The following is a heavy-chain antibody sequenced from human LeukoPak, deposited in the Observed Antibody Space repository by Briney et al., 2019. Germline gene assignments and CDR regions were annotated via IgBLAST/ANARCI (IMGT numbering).Heavy chain of an antibody. CDR2: IYTSGST. CDR1: GGSISSGSYY. J-gene: IGHJ4*02. V-gene: IGHV4-61*02. CDR3: ARDGGTGGPFDY. D-gene: IGHD3/OR15-3a*01. Sequence: SQTLSLTCTVSGGSISSGSYYWSWIRQPAGKGLEWIGRIYTSGSTNYNPSLKSRVTISVDTSKNQFPLKLSSVTAADTAVYYCARDGGTGGPFDYWGQGTLVTVSS.